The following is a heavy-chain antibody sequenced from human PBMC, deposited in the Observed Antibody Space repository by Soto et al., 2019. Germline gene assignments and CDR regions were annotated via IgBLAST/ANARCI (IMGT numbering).Heavy chain of an antibody. V-gene: IGHV3-30*18. Sequence: GGSLRLSCAASGFTFSSYGMHLVRQAPGKGLERVAVISYDGSNKYYADSVKGRFTISRDNSKNTLYLQMNSLRAEDTAVYYCAKKRAKKWILLGYGMDVWGQGTTVPVYS. J-gene: IGHJ6*02. CDR3: AKKRAKKWILLGYGMDV. CDR1: GFTFSSYG. D-gene: IGHD5-12*01. CDR2: ISYDGSNK.